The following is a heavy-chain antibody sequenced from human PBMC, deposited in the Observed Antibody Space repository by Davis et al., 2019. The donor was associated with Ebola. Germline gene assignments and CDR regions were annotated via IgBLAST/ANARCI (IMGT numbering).Heavy chain of an antibody. V-gene: IGHV4-4*02. D-gene: IGHD3-22*01. J-gene: IGHJ4*02. CDR1: NGSISSNNW. CDR2: IYHIGRT. Sequence: SETLSLTCGVSNGSISSNNWWNWVRPSPEKGLEWIGEIYHIGRTNYSPSLKSRVTMSMDKSKNQFFLTLTSVTAADTAVYYCARGPNKYDSTGFPWYFDLWGQGILVTASS. CDR3: ARGPNKYDSTGFPWYFDL.